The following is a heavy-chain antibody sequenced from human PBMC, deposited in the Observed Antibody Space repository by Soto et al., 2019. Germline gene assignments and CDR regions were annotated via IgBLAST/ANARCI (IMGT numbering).Heavy chain of an antibody. V-gene: IGHV3-30*18. J-gene: IGHJ4*02. D-gene: IGHD2-15*01. CDR1: GLTFSSYG. CDR2: ISYDGSNK. Sequence: QVQLVESGGGVVQPGTSLRLSCAASGLTFSSYGTHWVRQAPGKGLEWVAVISYDGSNKYYADSVKGRFTISRDNSKITLYLQMNSMRDEDTAVYYCAKGDSCTGVSCYSHFDYWGQGILVTVSS. CDR3: AKGDSCTGVSCYSHFDY.